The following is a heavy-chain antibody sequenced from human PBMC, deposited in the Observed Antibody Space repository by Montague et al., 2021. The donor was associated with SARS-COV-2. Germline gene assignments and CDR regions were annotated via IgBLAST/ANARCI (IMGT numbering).Heavy chain of an antibody. J-gene: IGHJ4*02. CDR1: GGSISPYY. V-gene: IGHV4-59*01. D-gene: IGHD1-26*01. CDR2: IYYTGGT. Sequence: SETLSLTCTVSGGSISPYYWSWIRQPPGKGLEWIGTIYYTGGTNYNSSLKSRLTIPVDTSENQFSLKVTSVTPADTAVYYCARVGWELRVGDSYFGYWGQGTLVTVSS. CDR3: ARVGWELRVGDSYFGY.